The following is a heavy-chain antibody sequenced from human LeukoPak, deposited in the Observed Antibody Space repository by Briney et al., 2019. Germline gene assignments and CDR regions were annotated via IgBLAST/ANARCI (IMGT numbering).Heavy chain of an antibody. D-gene: IGHD1-14*01. CDR1: RDSDSIHDAP. CDR2: TYYGSKWSN. J-gene: IGHJ4*02. V-gene: IGHV6-1*01. CDR3: TRGRNSAFVY. Sequence: SQTLSLPCGISRDSDSIHDAPCNSVRQSPSRGLEWLGRTYYGSKWSNDYALSVKSRITINPDTSKNQFSLQLNAVTPEDTAVYYWTRGRNSAFVYWGQGTLVTVSS.